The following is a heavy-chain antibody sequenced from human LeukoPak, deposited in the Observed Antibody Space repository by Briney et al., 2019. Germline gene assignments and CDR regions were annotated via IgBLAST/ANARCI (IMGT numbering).Heavy chain of an antibody. D-gene: IGHD3-22*01. Sequence: SETLSLTCTVSGGSISSSSYYWGWIRQPPGKGLEWIGSIYYSGSTYYNPSLKSRVTISVDTSKNQFSLKLSSVTAADTAVYYCARRAYYYDSSGYGTLIDYWGQGTLVTVSS. CDR3: ARRAYYYDSSGYGTLIDY. CDR1: GGSISSSSYY. V-gene: IGHV4-39*01. J-gene: IGHJ4*02. CDR2: IYYSGST.